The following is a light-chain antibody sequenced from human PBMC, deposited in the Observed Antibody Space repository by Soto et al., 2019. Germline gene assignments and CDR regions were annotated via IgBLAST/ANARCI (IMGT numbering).Light chain of an antibody. Sequence: EIVLTQSPGTLSLSPWERATLSRKTSQTSGSNFLAWYQHKPGQAPRLLIYASSNRATGIPDRFSGSASGPDFTLTISRLEPEDFAVYFCQLYGISPQFGQGTRLEIK. CDR3: QLYGISPQ. V-gene: IGKV3-20*01. CDR2: ASS. CDR1: QTSGSNF. J-gene: IGKJ5*01.